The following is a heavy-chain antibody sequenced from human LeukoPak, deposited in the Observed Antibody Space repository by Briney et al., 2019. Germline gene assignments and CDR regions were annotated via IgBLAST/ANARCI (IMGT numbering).Heavy chain of an antibody. V-gene: IGHV1-2*02. CDR2: INPNSGGT. CDR3: TGQRFVMSCKDSESRGFNM. CDR1: GSPFTDYH. D-gene: IGHD3-10*01. J-gene: IGHJ3*02. Sequence: ASVKVSCRGSGSPFTDYHMHWARRAPGQGLEWMGWINPNSGGTNYAQKFQGRVTMTRDTSISTAYMELSRLRSDDTAVYFCTGQRFVMSCKDSESRGFNMWGEGTMVTVSS.